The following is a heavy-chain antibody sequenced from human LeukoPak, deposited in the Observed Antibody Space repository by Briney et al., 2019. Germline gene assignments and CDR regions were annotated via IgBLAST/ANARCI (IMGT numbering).Heavy chain of an antibody. J-gene: IGHJ4*02. CDR3: ATYFYGEYGSYYCDY. V-gene: IGHV4-4*02. CDR2: IYHSGTT. Sequence: SGTLSLTCAVSGAFITNSHWWSWARQPPGKGLGWIDEIYHSGTTNYNPSLKSRVTMSVDKSKNQFSLKLSSVTAADTAVYYCATYFYGEYGSYYCDYWGQGTLVTVSS. D-gene: IGHD4-17*01. CDR1: GAFITNSHW.